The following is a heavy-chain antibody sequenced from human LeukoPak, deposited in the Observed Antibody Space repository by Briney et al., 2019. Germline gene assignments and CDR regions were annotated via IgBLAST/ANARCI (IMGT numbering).Heavy chain of an antibody. CDR3: AKDGYTSSLNHPGAAEFDY. CDR1: GFTLSTYA. V-gene: IGHV3-23*01. D-gene: IGHD6-6*01. CDR2: MSGSGGST. Sequence: PGGSLRLSRAASGFTLSTYAMSWVRQAPGKGLEWVSAMSGSGGSTKYADSVKGRFTISRDDSKNTLFLQMNSLRAEDTAVYYCAKDGYTSSLNHPGAAEFDYWGQGTLVTVSS. J-gene: IGHJ4*02.